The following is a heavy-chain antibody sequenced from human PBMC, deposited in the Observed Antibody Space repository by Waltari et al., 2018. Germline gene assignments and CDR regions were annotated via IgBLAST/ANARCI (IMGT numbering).Heavy chain of an antibody. Sequence: QVQLQQWGAGLLKPSETLSLTCAVYGGSFSCYYGTWIRQPPGKGLEWIGEINHSGSTNYKPSHKSRVTISVDTSKNQFSLKLSSVTAADTAVYYCARGNKDIVVVVAAEVFDYWGQGTLVTVSS. J-gene: IGHJ4*02. V-gene: IGHV4-34*01. CDR1: GGSFSCYY. CDR3: ARGNKDIVVVVAAEVFDY. D-gene: IGHD2-15*01. CDR2: INHSGST.